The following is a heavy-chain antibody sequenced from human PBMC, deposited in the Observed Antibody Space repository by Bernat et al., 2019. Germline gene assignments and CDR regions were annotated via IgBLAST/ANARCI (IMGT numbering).Heavy chain of an antibody. D-gene: IGHD3-22*01. V-gene: IGHV3-30*18. CDR3: AKWGRTYYYDSSGYSRFDY. CDR1: GFTFSSYG. J-gene: IGHJ4*02. CDR2: ISYDGSNK. Sequence: QVQLEESGGGVVQPGRSLRLSCAASGFTFSSYGMHWVRQAPGKGLEWVAVISYDGSNKYYADSVKGRFTISRDNSKNTLYLQMNSLRAEDTAVYYCAKWGRTYYYDSSGYSRFDYWGQGTLVTVSS.